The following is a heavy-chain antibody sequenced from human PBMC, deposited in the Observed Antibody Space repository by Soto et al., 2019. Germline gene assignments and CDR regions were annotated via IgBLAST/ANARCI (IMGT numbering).Heavy chain of an antibody. Sequence: EVQLVESGGGLVQPGGSLRLSCAASGFTVSSNYMSWVRQAPGKGLEWVSVIYSGGSTYYADSVKGRFTISRDNSKNTLYLQMNSLRAEDTAVYYCAIAKTVTAFDYWGQGTLVTVSS. CDR2: IYSGGST. J-gene: IGHJ4*02. D-gene: IGHD4-17*01. CDR1: GFTVSSNY. CDR3: AIAKTVTAFDY. V-gene: IGHV3-66*01.